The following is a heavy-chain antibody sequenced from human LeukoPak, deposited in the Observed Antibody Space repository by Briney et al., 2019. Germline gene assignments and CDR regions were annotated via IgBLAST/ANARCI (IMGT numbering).Heavy chain of an antibody. CDR3: ARAWEYSGSLPDYFDY. D-gene: IGHD1-26*01. J-gene: IGHJ4*02. V-gene: IGHV3-48*01. Sequence: PGGSLRLSCAASGFTFSSYSMNWVRQAPGKGLEWVSYISSSSSTIYYADSVKGRFTISRDNAKNSLYLQMNSLRAEDTAVYYCARAWEYSGSLPDYFDYWGQGTLVTVSS. CDR2: ISSSSSTI. CDR1: GFTFSSYS.